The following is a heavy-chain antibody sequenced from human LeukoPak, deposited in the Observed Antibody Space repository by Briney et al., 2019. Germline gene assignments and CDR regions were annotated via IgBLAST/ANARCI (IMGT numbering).Heavy chain of an antibody. Sequence: GESLKISCKGSGYSFTSYWIGWVRQMPGKGLEWMGIIYPGDSDTRYSPSFQGQVTISADKSISAAYLQWSSLKASDTAMYYCARFTRSGYCSGTSCPWYMDVWGKGTTVTVSS. CDR3: ARFTRSGYCSGTSCPWYMDV. J-gene: IGHJ6*03. CDR2: IYPGDSDT. CDR1: GYSFTSYW. V-gene: IGHV5-51*01. D-gene: IGHD2-2*01.